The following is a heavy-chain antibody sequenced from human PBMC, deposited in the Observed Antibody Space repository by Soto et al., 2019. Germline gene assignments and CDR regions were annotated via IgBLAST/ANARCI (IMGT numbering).Heavy chain of an antibody. J-gene: IGHJ4*02. D-gene: IGHD3-22*01. CDR3: ARVENYYDSSYIRY. V-gene: IGHV3-21*01. CDR1: GFTFSSYS. CDR2: ISSSSSYI. Sequence: GGFLRLSCAASGFTFSSYSMNWVRQAPGKGLEWVSSISSSSSYIYYADSVKGRFTISRDNAKNSLYLQMNSLRAEDTAVYYCARVENYYDSSYIRYWGQGTLVTVSS.